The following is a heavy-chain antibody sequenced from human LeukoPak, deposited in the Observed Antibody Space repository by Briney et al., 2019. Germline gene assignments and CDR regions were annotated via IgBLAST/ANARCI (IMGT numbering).Heavy chain of an antibody. CDR2: LGNDGDT. Sequence: GGSLRLSCVASGFIFRDYAMSWVRQAPGKGLEWGSTLGNDGDTYYADSVKGRFTISRDNSRNTMYLQTNSLRAEDTALYYCAKQAGWEFGHYYFDYWGQGTLVTASS. CDR1: GFIFRDYA. D-gene: IGHD1-26*01. V-gene: IGHV3-23*01. J-gene: IGHJ4*02. CDR3: AKQAGWEFGHYYFDY.